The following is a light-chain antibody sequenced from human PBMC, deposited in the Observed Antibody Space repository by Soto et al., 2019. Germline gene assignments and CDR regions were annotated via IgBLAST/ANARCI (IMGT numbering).Light chain of an antibody. V-gene: IGKV1-5*03. Sequence: DLQMTQSPSTLSSSLGDSVTITCRASQSISSWLAWYQQKTGKAPKLLIYKASSLESGVPSRFSGSGSGTELNLTISRLQPDDFATYYCQKYNSYSGTCGQGTKVDIK. CDR2: KAS. J-gene: IGKJ1*01. CDR1: QSISSW. CDR3: QKYNSYSGT.